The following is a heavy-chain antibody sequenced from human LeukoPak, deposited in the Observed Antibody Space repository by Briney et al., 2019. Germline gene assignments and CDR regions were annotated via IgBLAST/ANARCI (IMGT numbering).Heavy chain of an antibody. CDR1: GFTFSSWW. D-gene: IGHD5-12*01. CDR3: ARVGVTIFDI. V-gene: IGHV3-74*01. J-gene: IGHJ3*02. Sequence: GGSLRLSCAASGFTFSSWWMHWVRQAPGKGLVWVSGISSDGSSTTYADSVKGRFTISRDNAKNTLYLQMNSLRGEDTAVYYWARVGVTIFDIWGQGTMVDVSS. CDR2: ISSDGSST.